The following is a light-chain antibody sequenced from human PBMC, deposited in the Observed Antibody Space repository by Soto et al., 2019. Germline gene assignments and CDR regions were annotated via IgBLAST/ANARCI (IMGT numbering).Light chain of an antibody. J-gene: IGKJ2*01. CDR3: QQLNSYPIT. V-gene: IGKV1-9*01. CDR2: VAS. CDR1: QGISTY. Sequence: DIQLTQSPSFLSASVGARVTITCRASQGISTYVAWFQQKPGKAPNLLIYVASTLHSGFPSRFSGTGSGTEFTLTISSMPPEDCATYYCQQLNSYPITFGQGTKLEFK.